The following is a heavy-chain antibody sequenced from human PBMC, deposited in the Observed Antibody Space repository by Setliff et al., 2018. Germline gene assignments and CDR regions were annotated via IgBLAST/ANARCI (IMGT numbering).Heavy chain of an antibody. CDR3: VKTHWDTWIRGAFDI. J-gene: IGHJ3*02. CDR2: IGESGNNI. V-gene: IGHV3-48*01. D-gene: IGHD3-10*01. CDR1: GFTFSSYW. Sequence: GGSLRLSCAASGFTFSSYWMSWVRQAPRKGLEWVSYIGESGNNIHYADSVKGRFTISRDSSKNTLYLQMSSLRAEDTAVYYCVKTHWDTWIRGAFDIWGQGTMVTV.